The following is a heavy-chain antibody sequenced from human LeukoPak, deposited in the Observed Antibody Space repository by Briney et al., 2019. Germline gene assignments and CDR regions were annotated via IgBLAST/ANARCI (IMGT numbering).Heavy chain of an antibody. CDR3: AKEPDTWGSRFDY. V-gene: IGHV3-23*01. J-gene: IGHJ4*02. D-gene: IGHD7-27*01. Sequence: GGSLRLSCAPSGFTFSSYAISWVRQAPGKGLEWVSGISGSGGSTYYADSVKGRFTISRDNSKNTLYLQMNSLRAEDTAVYYCAKEPDTWGSRFDYWGQGTLVTVSS. CDR2: ISGSGGST. CDR1: GFTFSSYA.